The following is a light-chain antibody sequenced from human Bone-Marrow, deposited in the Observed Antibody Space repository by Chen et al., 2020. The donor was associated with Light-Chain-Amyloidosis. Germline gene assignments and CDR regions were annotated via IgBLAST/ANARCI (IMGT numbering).Light chain of an antibody. CDR1: DLPTKY. Sequence: SYELTQPPSVSVSPGQTARINCSGDDLPTKYAYWYQQKPGQATVLVINRDTERPSGISERFSGSSSGTTATLTISGVQAEDEADHNCQSADSSGTYEVIFGGGTKLPV. CDR3: QSADSSGTYEVI. J-gene: IGLJ2*01. CDR2: RDT. V-gene: IGLV3-25*03.